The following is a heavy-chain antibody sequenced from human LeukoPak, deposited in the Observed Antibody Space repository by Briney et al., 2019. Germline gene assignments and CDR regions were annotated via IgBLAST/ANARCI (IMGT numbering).Heavy chain of an antibody. D-gene: IGHD4-17*01. V-gene: IGHV1-8*01. J-gene: IGHJ4*02. CDR2: MNPNSGNT. Sequence: SVKVSCKASGYTFTSYDINWVRQATGQGLEWMGWMNPNSGNTGYAQKFQGRVTMTRNTSTSTAYMELRSLRSDDTAVYYYARDRGTTVTTEVDYWGQGTLVTVSS. CDR1: GYTFTSYD. CDR3: ARDRGTTVTTEVDY.